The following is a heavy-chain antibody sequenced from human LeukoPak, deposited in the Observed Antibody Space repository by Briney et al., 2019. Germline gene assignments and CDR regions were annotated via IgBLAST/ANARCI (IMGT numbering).Heavy chain of an antibody. CDR3: ARSMSGGDAFDI. D-gene: IGHD3-10*02. Sequence: GGSLRLSCAASGFTFSNYAMNWVRQASGRGLEWVSGITDSGRKTYYADSVKGRFSISRDNAKNSLYLQMNSLRAEDTAVYYCARSMSGGDAFDIWGQGTMVTVSS. CDR2: ITDSGRKT. CDR1: GFTFSNYA. J-gene: IGHJ3*02. V-gene: IGHV3-23*01.